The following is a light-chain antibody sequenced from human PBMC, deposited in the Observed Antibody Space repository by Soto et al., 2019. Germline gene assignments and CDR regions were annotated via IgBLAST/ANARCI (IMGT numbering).Light chain of an antibody. CDR3: CSYVSSKTYV. V-gene: IGLV2-14*01. CDR1: RTDVGGYNF. Sequence: QSSLTQPASVSGSPGQSITISCTGTRTDVGGYNFVSWYQQHPGKAPKLIIYEVSNRPSGVSNRFSGSKSDNTASLTISGLQAEDEADYYCCSYVSSKTYVVGNGTKVTV. J-gene: IGLJ1*01. CDR2: EVS.